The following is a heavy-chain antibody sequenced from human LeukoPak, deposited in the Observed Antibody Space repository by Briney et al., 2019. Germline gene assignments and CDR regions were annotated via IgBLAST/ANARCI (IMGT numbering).Heavy chain of an antibody. CDR1: GGSFSGYY. CDR3: ARGRVDTIFGVVSWFDP. J-gene: IGHJ5*02. Sequence: PSETLSLTCAVYGGSFSGYYWSWIRQPPGKGLEWIGEINHSGSTNYNPSLKSRVTISVDTSKNQFSLKLSSVTAADTAVYYCARGRVDTIFGVVSWFDPWGQGTLVTVSS. D-gene: IGHD3-3*01. CDR2: INHSGST. V-gene: IGHV4-34*01.